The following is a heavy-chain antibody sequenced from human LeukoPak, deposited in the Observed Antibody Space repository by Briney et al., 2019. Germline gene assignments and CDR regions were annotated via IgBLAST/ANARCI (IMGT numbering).Heavy chain of an antibody. CDR1: GFTLSSYG. V-gene: IGHV3-33*01. J-gene: IGHJ3*02. Sequence: GGSLRLSCAASGFTLSSYGMHWVRQAPGKGLEWVAVIWYDGSNKYYADSVRGRFTISRDNSKNTLYLQMNSLRAEDTAVYYCARESKSRPFDIWGQGTMVTVSS. CDR3: ARESKSRPFDI. CDR2: IWYDGSNK.